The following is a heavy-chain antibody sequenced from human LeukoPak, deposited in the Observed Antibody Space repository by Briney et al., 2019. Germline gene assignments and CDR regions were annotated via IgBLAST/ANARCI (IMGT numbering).Heavy chain of an antibody. V-gene: IGHV4-4*07. Sequence: PSETLSLTCTVSGGSVSSYFCSWIRQSAGRGLEWIGRIYTSGSTNYNPSLKSRVTMSVDTSKNQFSLKLSSVTAADTAVYFCARDPVGHGNYFDYWGQGTLVTVSS. CDR1: GGSVSSYF. CDR2: IYTSGST. J-gene: IGHJ4*02. CDR3: ARDPVGHGNYFDY. D-gene: IGHD4-23*01.